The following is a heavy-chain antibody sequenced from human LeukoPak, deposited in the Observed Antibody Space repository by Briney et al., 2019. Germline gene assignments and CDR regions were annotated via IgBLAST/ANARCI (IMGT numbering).Heavy chain of an antibody. CDR2: ISAHNGKT. D-gene: IGHD2-2*01. J-gene: IGHJ5*02. V-gene: IGHV1-18*01. CDR1: GYTFTSYR. Sequence: GASVKDTCKASGYTFTSYRITWVRQAPGQGLEWMGWISAHNGKTNYAQKFQGRVTMTTDTPTSTAYMELRSLRSDDTAVYYCARGDVVVSAAVRFDPWGQGTLVTVSS. CDR3: ARGDVVVSAAVRFDP.